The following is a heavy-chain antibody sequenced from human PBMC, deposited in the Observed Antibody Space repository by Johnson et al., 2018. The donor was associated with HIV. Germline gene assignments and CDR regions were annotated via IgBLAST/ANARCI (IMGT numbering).Heavy chain of an antibody. CDR2: IWYDGSNK. J-gene: IGHJ3*02. CDR1: GLTFSDFG. Sequence: QVQLVESGGGVVRPGGSLRLSCAASGLTFSDFGMHWVRQAPGKGLEWVAVIWYDGSNKYYADSVKGRFTISRDNSKSTLYLQMNSLRAEDTAVYYCARVRRSGTYYVDAFDIWGQGTMVTVSS. CDR3: ARVRRSGTYYVDAFDI. D-gene: IGHD1-26*01. V-gene: IGHV3-33*08.